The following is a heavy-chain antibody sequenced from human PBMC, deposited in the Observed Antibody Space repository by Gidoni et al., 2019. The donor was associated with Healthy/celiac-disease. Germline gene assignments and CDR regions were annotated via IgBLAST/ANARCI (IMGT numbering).Heavy chain of an antibody. J-gene: IGHJ6*02. CDR1: GFTSSNAW. D-gene: IGHD3-10*01. Sequence: EVQLVESGGGLVKPGGSLRLSCAASGFTSSNAWMSWVRQAPGKGLEWVGRIKSKTDGGTTDYAAPVKGRFTISRDDSKNTLYLQMNSLKTEDTAVYYCTTDLYYGSGSYYNPIYYYGMDVWGQGTTDTVSS. V-gene: IGHV3-15*01. CDR3: TTDLYYGSGSYYNPIYYYGMDV. CDR2: IKSKTDGGTT.